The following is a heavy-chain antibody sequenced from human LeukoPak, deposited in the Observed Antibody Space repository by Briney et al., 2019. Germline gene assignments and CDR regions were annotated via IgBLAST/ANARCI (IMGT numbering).Heavy chain of an antibody. CDR1: GFTFSSYA. J-gene: IGHJ5*02. CDR3: ARHYGP. Sequence: PGGSLRLSCAASGFTFSSYAMSWVRQPPGKGLEWIGSVSDSGSPYYNPSFQSRITVSVDTSQNQFSLKLSSVTAADTAVYYCARHYGPWGQGTLVTVSS. D-gene: IGHD3-16*01. V-gene: IGHV4-38-2*01. CDR2: VSDSGSP.